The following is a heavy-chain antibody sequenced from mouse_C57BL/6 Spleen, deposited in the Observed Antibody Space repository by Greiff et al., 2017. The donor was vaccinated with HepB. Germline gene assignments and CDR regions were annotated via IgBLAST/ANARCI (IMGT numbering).Heavy chain of an antibody. V-gene: IGHV1-64*01. CDR3: ARGEMYYYGGGAMDY. D-gene: IGHD1-1*01. J-gene: IGHJ4*01. CDR2: IHPNSGST. CDR1: GYTFTSYW. Sequence: QVQLQQPGAELVKPGASVTLSCKASGYTFTSYWMHWVKQRPGQGIEWIGMIHPNSGSTNYNEKFKSKATLTVDKSSSTAYMQLSSLTSEDSAVYYCARGEMYYYGGGAMDYWGQGTSVTVSS.